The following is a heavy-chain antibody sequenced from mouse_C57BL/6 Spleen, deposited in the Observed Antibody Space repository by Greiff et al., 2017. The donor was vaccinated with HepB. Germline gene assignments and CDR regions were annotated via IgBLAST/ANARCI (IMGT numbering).Heavy chain of an antibody. J-gene: IGHJ2*01. V-gene: IGHV1-64*01. Sequence: VQLQQPGADLVKPGASVKLSCKASGYTFTSYWLPWVKQRPGQGLEWIGMIHPKSGSTNYNEKFKSKATLTVDKSSSTAYMQLSSLTSEDTAVYYCARSGGGDDYDFDYWGQGTTLTVSS. CDR2: IHPKSGST. CDR1: GYTFTSYW. CDR3: ARSGGGDDYDFDY. D-gene: IGHD2-2*01.